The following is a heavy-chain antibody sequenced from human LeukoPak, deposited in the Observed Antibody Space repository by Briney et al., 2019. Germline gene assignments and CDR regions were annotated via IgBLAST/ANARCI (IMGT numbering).Heavy chain of an antibody. CDR2: IKQDGSEK. J-gene: IGHJ3*02. Sequence: GGSLRLSCAPSGFTFSSYRMSWVRQAPGKGLERVANIKQDGSEKYYADSVKGRFTISRDNAKNSLYLQMNSLRAEDTAVYYCAYEFAGQPWAFDIWGQGTMVTVSS. CDR3: AYEFAGQPWAFDI. D-gene: IGHD3-16*01. CDR1: GFTFSSYR. V-gene: IGHV3-7*01.